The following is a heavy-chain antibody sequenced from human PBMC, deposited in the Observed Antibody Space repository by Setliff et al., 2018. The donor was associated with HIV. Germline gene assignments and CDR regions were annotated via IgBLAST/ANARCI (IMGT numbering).Heavy chain of an antibody. CDR3: ARVPFTTGFDY. V-gene: IGHV4-31*03. CDR2: IQYSERT. D-gene: IGHD3-3*01. Sequence: SETLSLTCTVSGGSISRSSYFWSWIRQHPGEGLEWIAYIQYSERTNFNPSLKSRVTISVDTSKNQFSLKLSSVTAADTAVFYCARVPFTTGFDYWGQGILVTVSS. J-gene: IGHJ4*02. CDR1: GGSISRSSYF.